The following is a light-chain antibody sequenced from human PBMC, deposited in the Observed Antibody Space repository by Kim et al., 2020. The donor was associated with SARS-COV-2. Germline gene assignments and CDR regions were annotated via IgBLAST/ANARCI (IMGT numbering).Light chain of an antibody. CDR1: TSNIGNNP. CDR2: GND. V-gene: IGLV1-44*01. J-gene: IGLJ3*02. CDR3: AAWDDTLSGRM. Sequence: QSVLTQPPSASGAPGQRVTISCSGTTSNIGNNPVSWYQQLPGTAPKLLIYGNDKRPSRVPDRFSGSKSGTSASLAIIGLQSDDEADYYCAAWDDTLSGRMFGGGTQVTVL.